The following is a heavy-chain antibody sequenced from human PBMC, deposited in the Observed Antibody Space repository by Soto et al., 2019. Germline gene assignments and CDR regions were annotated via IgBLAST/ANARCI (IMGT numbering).Heavy chain of an antibody. CDR2: ISSSSSYT. Sequence: QVQLVESGGGLVKPGGSLRLSCAASGFTFSDYYMSWIRQAPGKGLEWVSYISSSSSYTNYADSVKGRFTISRDNAKNSLYLQMNSLRAEDTAVYYCARDTPHGSGGSCYSPDYYNYYGMDVWGQGTTVTGSS. CDR3: ARDTPHGSGGSCYSPDYYNYYGMDV. J-gene: IGHJ6*02. V-gene: IGHV3-11*06. D-gene: IGHD2-15*01. CDR1: GFTFSDYY.